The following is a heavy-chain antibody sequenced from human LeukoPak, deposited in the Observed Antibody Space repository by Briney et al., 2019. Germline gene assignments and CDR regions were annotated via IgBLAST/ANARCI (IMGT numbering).Heavy chain of an antibody. CDR3: AREPYSGYDGGYYYYYYYMDV. Sequence: PGGSLRLSCAASGFTFSSYEMNWVRQAPGKGLEWVSYISSSGSTIYYADSVKGQFTISRYNAKNSLYLQMNSLRAEDTAVYYCAREPYSGYDGGYYYYYYYMDVWGEGTTVTVSS. CDR2: ISSSGSTI. J-gene: IGHJ6*03. D-gene: IGHD5-12*01. CDR1: GFTFSSYE. V-gene: IGHV3-48*03.